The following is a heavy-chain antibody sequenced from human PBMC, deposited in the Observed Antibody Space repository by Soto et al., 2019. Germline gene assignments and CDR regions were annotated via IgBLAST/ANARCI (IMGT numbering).Heavy chain of an antibody. CDR3: ARGRRFDY. D-gene: IGHD6-6*01. CDR1: GGCFSGYY. Sequence: SETLSLTCAVYGGCFSGYYWSWIRQPPGKGLEWIGEINHSGSTNYNPSLKSRVTISVDTSKNQFSLKLSSVTAADTAVYYCARGRRFDYWGQGTLVTVSS. CDR2: INHSGST. V-gene: IGHV4-34*01. J-gene: IGHJ4*02.